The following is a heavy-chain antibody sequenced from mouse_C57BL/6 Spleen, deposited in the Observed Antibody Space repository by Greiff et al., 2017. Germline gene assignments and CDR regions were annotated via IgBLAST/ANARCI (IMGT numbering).Heavy chain of an antibody. CDR3: ARQPSITTVVAPYAMDY. J-gene: IGHJ4*01. CDR1: GFTFSSYG. CDR2: ISSGGSYT. D-gene: IGHD1-1*01. Sequence: EVKLVESGGDLVKPGGSLKLSCAASGFTFSSYGMSWVRPTPDKRLEWVATISSGGSYTYYTARVKWRFASSRVHAKNTLYLHRSSLKSADTAMYYFARQPSITTVVAPYAMDYWGQGTSVTVSS. V-gene: IGHV5-6*01.